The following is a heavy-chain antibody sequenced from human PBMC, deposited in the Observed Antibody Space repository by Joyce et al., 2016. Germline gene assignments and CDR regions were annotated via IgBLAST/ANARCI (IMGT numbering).Heavy chain of an antibody. D-gene: IGHD2/OR15-2a*01. V-gene: IGHV1-69*04. J-gene: IGHJ3*02. CDR2: IIPSVGVA. CDR3: TRGRIEYSKTFNAYDI. Sequence: VQLVQSGAEVKKPGSSVKVSCKVSGGNFYDYTITWVRQAPGQGLEWRGRIIPSVGVANYERKFRGRVALTADKSTATAYLELNSLRLDDTAMFFCTRGRIEYSKTFNAYDIWGQGTMVTVSS. CDR1: GGNFYDYT.